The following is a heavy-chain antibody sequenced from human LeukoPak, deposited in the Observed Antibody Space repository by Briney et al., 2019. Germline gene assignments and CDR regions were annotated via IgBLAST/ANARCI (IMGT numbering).Heavy chain of an antibody. D-gene: IGHD3-10*01. CDR2: IYYSGST. J-gene: IGHJ4*02. Sequence: SETLSLTCPVSGGSISSYKWSWIRQPPGKGRKWIGYIYYSGSTNYNPSLKSRVTISVDTSKNHFSLKLSSVTAAETAVYYCARDMRGLNDYWGQGTLVTVSS. CDR3: ARDMRGLNDY. CDR1: GGSISSYK. V-gene: IGHV4-59*01.